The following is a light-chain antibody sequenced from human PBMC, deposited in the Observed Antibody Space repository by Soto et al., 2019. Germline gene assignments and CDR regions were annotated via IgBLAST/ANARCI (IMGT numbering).Light chain of an antibody. CDR1: NSNIGAGYD. J-gene: IGLJ1*01. Sequence: QYVQTQPPSVSWAPGHRVAIACTGSNSNIGAGYDVHWYQQLPGTAPKLLIYGNSNRPSGVPDRFSGSKSGTSASLTITGLQAEDEADYYCQSYGDSLSGYVFGTGTKVTVL. CDR2: GNS. CDR3: QSYGDSLSGYV. V-gene: IGLV1-40*01.